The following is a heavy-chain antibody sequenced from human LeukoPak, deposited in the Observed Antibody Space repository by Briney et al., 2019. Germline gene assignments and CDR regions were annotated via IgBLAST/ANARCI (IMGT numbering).Heavy chain of an antibody. V-gene: IGHV1-18*01. CDR1: GYTFTSYG. J-gene: IGHJ3*02. CDR2: ISAYNGNT. Sequence: GASVKVSCKASGYTFTSYGISWVRQAPGQGPEWMGWISAYNGNTNYAEKLQGRVTMTTDTSTSTVYMELGSLRSDDTAVYYCARDLGVWGSYRYNAFDIWGQGTMVSVSS. CDR3: ARDLGVWGSYRYNAFDI. D-gene: IGHD3-16*02.